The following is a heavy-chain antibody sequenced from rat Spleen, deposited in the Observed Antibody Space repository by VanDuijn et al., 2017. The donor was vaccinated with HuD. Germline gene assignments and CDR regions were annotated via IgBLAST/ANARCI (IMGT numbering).Heavy chain of an antibody. V-gene: IGHV3-1*01. J-gene: IGHJ2*01. Sequence: EVQLQESGPGLVKPSQSLSLTCSVTGYSITNNYWDWIRKFPGNKMEWMGYKSYSGSTSYNPSLKSRISITRDTSKNQFFLQLNSVSTEDTATYYCARSRYFDYWGQGVMVTVSS. CDR1: GYSITNNY. CDR2: KSYSGST. CDR3: ARSRYFDY.